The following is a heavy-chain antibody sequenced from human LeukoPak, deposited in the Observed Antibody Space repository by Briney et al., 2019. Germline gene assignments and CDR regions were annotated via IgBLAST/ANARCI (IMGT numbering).Heavy chain of an antibody. V-gene: IGHV4-34*01. Sequence: LETLSLTCAVYGGSFSGYYWSWIRQPPGKGLEWIGEINHSGSTNYNPSLKSRVTISVDTSKNQFSLRLSSVTAADTAVYYCARQRSNYRPFDYWGQGTLVTVSS. CDR1: GGSFSGYY. CDR2: INHSGST. D-gene: IGHD4-11*01. J-gene: IGHJ4*02. CDR3: ARQRSNYRPFDY.